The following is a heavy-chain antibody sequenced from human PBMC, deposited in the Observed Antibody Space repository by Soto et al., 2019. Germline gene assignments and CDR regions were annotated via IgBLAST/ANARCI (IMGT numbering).Heavy chain of an antibody. Sequence: PSETLSLTCAVYGGSFSGYYWSWIRQPPGKGLEWIGEINHSGSTNYNPSLKSRVTISVDTSKNQFSLKLSSVTAADTAVYYCARGRGAMVRGVRSVWFDPWGQGTLVNSPQ. V-gene: IGHV4-34*01. J-gene: IGHJ5*02. D-gene: IGHD3-10*01. CDR1: GGSFSGYY. CDR3: ARGRGAMVRGVRSVWFDP. CDR2: INHSGST.